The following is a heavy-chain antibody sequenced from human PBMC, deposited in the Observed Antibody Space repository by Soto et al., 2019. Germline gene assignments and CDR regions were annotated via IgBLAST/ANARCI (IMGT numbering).Heavy chain of an antibody. CDR3: ATGAYCSGGSFYDYYYYYNGIDL. V-gene: IGHV1-58*01. CDR1: GFTFRSSA. Sequence: SVKVSCKSSGFTFRSSAVQWVRQPRGQRLEWIGWLVVGTGNTNYAHKFQQRVTISSDRSTNSVSMELSSLTSEDTAVYYCATGAYCSGGSFYDYYYYYNGIDLWGQGTMVTVSS. J-gene: IGHJ6*02. D-gene: IGHD2-15*01. CDR2: LVVGTGNT.